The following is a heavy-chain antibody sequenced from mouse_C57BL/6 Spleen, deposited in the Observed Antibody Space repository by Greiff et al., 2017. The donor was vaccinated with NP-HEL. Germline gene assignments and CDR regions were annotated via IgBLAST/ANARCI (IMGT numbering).Heavy chain of an antibody. CDR3: ARDRTDYYGSSYDY. Sequence: EVQVVESGGGLVKPGGSLKLSCAASGFTFSSYAMSWVRQTPEKRLEWVATISDGGSYTYYPDNVKGRFTISRDNAKNNLYLQMSHLKSEDTAMYYCARDRTDYYGSSYDYWGQGTTLTVSS. V-gene: IGHV5-4*01. J-gene: IGHJ2*01. D-gene: IGHD1-1*01. CDR1: GFTFSSYA. CDR2: ISDGGSYT.